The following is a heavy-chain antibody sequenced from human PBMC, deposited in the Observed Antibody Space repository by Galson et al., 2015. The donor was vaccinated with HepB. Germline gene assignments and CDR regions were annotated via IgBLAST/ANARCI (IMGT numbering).Heavy chain of an antibody. V-gene: IGHV4-4*02. CDR2: AYHSGGT. CDR1: GDSISNDRW. D-gene: IGHD3-10*01. CDR3: ARAKEGRGYFDY. J-gene: IGHJ4*02. Sequence: ETLSLTCAVSGDSISNDRWWSWVRQPPGEGLEWIGEAYHSGGTNYRPSLKSRDTISVDKSKNQFSLKLTSVTAADTAVYYCARAKEGRGYFDYWGQGTLVTVSS.